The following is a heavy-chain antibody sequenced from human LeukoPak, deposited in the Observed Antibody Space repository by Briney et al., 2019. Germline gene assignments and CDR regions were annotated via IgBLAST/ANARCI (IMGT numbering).Heavy chain of an antibody. CDR3: ARVIGGAIDH. Sequence: GGSLRLSCAASGFTFSLYSMTWVRQAPGKGLEWVANIAPDGSTQNYVDSLEGRFTISRDNPKNSLYLEMHSLRAEDAAVYYCARVIGGAIDHWGQGTLVTVSS. D-gene: IGHD1-26*01. CDR1: GFTFSLYS. J-gene: IGHJ4*02. CDR2: IAPDGSTQ. V-gene: IGHV3-7*01.